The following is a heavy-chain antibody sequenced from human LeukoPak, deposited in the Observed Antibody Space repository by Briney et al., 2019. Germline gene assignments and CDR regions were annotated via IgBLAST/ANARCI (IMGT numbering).Heavy chain of an antibody. D-gene: IGHD6-13*01. CDR2: ISGSGGST. V-gene: IGHV3-23*01. Sequence: PGGSLRLSCAASGFTVSSNYMSWVRQAPGKGLEWVSAISGSGGSTYYADSVKGRFTISRGNSKNTLYLQMNSLRAEDTAVYYCASSTGYSSSWYQVDYYYYYYMDVWGKGTTVTVSS. CDR1: GFTVSSNY. CDR3: ASSTGYSSSWYQVDYYYYYYMDV. J-gene: IGHJ6*03.